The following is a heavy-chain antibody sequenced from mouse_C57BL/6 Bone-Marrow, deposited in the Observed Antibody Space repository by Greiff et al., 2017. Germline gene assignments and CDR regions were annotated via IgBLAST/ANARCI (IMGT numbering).Heavy chain of an antibody. J-gene: IGHJ2*01. CDR3: ARGGNYGGYYFDY. CDR1: GYTFTTYP. D-gene: IGHD2-1*01. Sequence: LQESGAELVKPGASVKMSCKASGYTFTTYPIEWMKQNHGKSLEWIGNFHPYNDDTKYNEKFKGKATLTVEKSSSKVYLELSRLTSDDSAVYYCARGGNYGGYYFDYWGQGTTLTVSS. CDR2: FHPYNDDT. V-gene: IGHV1-47*01.